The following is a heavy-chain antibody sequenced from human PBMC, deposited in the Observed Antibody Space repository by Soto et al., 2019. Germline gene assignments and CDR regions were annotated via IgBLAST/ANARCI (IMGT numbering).Heavy chain of an antibody. CDR3: AREARITIFGVVTKNWLDP. D-gene: IGHD3-3*01. J-gene: IGHJ5*02. Sequence: SETLSLTCAVSGGSISSGGYSWSWIRQPPGKGLEWIGYIYHSGSTYYNPSLKSRVTISVDRSKNQFSLKLSSVTAADTAVYYCAREARITIFGVVTKNWLDPWGQGTLVTVSS. CDR1: GGSISSGGYS. CDR2: IYHSGST. V-gene: IGHV4-30-2*01.